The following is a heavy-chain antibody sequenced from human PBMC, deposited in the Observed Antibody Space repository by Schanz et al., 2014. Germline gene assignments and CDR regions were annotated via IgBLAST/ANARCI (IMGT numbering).Heavy chain of an antibody. Sequence: ELVLESGGGFVQPWGSLRLSCATSGFTFTTFAMTWVRQAPGKGLEWVSGISDRGDGTNYGDSVRGRFTISRDNSRNTVYLQMNNVGVDDTATYYCVKTDAGWRFDYWGQGTLVIVSS. CDR2: ISDRGDGT. J-gene: IGHJ4*02. CDR1: GFTFTTFA. D-gene: IGHD6-19*01. V-gene: IGHV3-23*01. CDR3: VKTDAGWRFDY.